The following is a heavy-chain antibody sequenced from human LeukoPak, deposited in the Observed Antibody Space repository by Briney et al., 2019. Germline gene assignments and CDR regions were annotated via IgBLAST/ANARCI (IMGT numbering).Heavy chain of an antibody. CDR2: IYTSGST. CDR1: GGSISSGSYY. V-gene: IGHV4-61*02. D-gene: IGHD2-2*02. J-gene: IGHJ3*02. CDR3: ARIAGGRVVVPAAIPHGSAFDI. Sequence: NPSQTLSLTCTVSGGSISSGSYYWSWIRQPAGKGLEWIGRIYTSGSTNYNPSLKSRVTISVDTSKNQFSLKLSSVTAADTAVYYCARIAGGRVVVPAAIPHGSAFDIRGQGTMVTVSS.